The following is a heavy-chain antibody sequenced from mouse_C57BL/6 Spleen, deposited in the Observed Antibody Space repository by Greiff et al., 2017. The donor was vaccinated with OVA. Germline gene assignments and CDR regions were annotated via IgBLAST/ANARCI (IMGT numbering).Heavy chain of an antibody. CDR3: ARDLDFDY. Sequence: EVQLQESGPGLVKPSQSLSLTCSVTGYSITSGYYWNWIRQFPGNKLEWMGYISYDGSNNYNPSLKNRSSITRDTSQNQFFLKLNSVTTEDSATYYCARDLDFDYWGQGTTLPVSS. J-gene: IGHJ2*01. CDR1: GYSITSGYY. CDR2: ISYDGSN. V-gene: IGHV3-6*01.